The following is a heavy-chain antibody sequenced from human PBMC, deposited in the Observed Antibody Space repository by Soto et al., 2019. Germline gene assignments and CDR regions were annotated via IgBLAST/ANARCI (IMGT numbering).Heavy chain of an antibody. CDR3: ARDQGFYDSSGYYAYFVY. CDR2: IIPIFGTA. CDR1: GGTFSSYA. J-gene: IGHJ4*02. Sequence: QVQLVQSGAEVKKPGSSVKVSCKASGGTFSSYAISWVRQAPGQGLEWMGGIIPIFGTANYAQKFQGRVTITADESTSTAYMELSSLRSEDTAVYYCARDQGFYDSSGYYAYFVYWGQGTLVTVSS. V-gene: IGHV1-69*01. D-gene: IGHD3-22*01.